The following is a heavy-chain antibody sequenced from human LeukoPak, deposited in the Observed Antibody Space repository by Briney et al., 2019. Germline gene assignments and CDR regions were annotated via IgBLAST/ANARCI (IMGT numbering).Heavy chain of an antibody. Sequence: SQTLSLTCAVSGGSISSGGCYWSWIRQHPGKGLEWIGYIYYSGSTYYNPSLKSRVTISVDTSKNQFSLKLSSVTAAGTAVYYCARGQTVATISLLGWFDPWGQGTLVTVSS. V-gene: IGHV4-31*11. CDR3: ARGQTVATISLLGWFDP. CDR2: IYYSGST. CDR1: GGSISSGGCY. J-gene: IGHJ5*02. D-gene: IGHD5-12*01.